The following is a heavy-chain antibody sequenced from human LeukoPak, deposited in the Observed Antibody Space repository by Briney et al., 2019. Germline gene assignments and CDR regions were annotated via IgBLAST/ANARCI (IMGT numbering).Heavy chain of an antibody. J-gene: IGHJ3*02. D-gene: IGHD3-22*01. Sequence: QPGGSLRLSCAASGFTFSSYWMHWVRQAPGKGLVWVSRINSDGSSTSYADSVKGRFTISRDNAKNTLYLQMNSLRAEDTAVYYCARDGTTYYYDSSGNDAFDIWGQGTMVTVSS. V-gene: IGHV3-74*01. CDR2: INSDGSST. CDR3: ARDGTTYYYDSSGNDAFDI. CDR1: GFTFSSYW.